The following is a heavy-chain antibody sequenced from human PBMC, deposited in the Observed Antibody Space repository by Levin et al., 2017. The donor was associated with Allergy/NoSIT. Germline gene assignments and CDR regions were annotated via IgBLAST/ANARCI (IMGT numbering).Heavy chain of an antibody. J-gene: IGHJ6*03. CDR2: ISYDGSNK. CDR3: AKDPMYSSSWSYYYYYMDV. Sequence: GESLKISCAASGFTFSSYGMHWVRQAPGKGLEWVAVISYDGSNKYYADSVKGRFTISRDNSKNTLYLQMNSLRAEDTAVYYCAKDPMYSSSWSYYYYYMDVWGKGTTVTVSS. CDR1: GFTFSSYG. D-gene: IGHD6-13*01. V-gene: IGHV3-30*18.